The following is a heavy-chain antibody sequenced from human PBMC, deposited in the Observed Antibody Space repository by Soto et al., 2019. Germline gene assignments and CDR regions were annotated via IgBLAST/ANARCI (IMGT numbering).Heavy chain of an antibody. V-gene: IGHV3-73*01. J-gene: IGHJ4*02. CDR3: SYYDSSGYIDY. D-gene: IGHD3-22*01. CDR2: IRSKANSYAT. Sequence: PGGSLRLSCAASGFTFSGSAMHWVRQASGKGLEWVGRIRSKANSYATAYAASVKGRFTISRDDSKNTAYLQMNSLKTEDTAVYYCSYYDSSGYIDYWGQGTLVTVS. CDR1: GFTFSGSA.